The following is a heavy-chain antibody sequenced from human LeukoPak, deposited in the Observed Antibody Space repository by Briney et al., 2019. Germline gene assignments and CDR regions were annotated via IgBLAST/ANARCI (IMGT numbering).Heavy chain of an antibody. CDR3: ATGSAYYYGH. D-gene: IGHD3-22*01. CDR2: VYNDKSE. Sequence: PGRSLRLSCAASGFTFSSYAMHWVRQAPGKGLEWVAVVYNDKSEYYADSVKGRFTISRDNSKNTLYMQMNSLRVEDTALYYCATGSAYYYGHWGQGTLVTVSS. J-gene: IGHJ4*02. V-gene: IGHV3-30*04. CDR1: GFTFSSYA.